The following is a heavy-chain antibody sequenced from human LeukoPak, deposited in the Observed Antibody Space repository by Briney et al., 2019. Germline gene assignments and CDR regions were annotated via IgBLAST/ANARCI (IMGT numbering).Heavy chain of an antibody. CDR2: ISYDGSNK. CDR1: GFTFSSYG. J-gene: IGHJ4*02. V-gene: IGHV3-30*03. CDR3: ARDRLDHFSDY. Sequence: PGRSLRLSCAASGFTFSSYGMHWVRQAPGKGLEWVAVISYDGSNKYYADSVKGRFTISRDNSKNTLYLQMNSLRAEDTAVYYCARDRLDHFSDYWGQGTLVTVSS. D-gene: IGHD6-19*01.